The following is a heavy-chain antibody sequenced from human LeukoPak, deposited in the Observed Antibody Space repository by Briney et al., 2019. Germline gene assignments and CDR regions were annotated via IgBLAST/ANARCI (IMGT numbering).Heavy chain of an antibody. D-gene: IGHD3-22*01. Sequence: GASVKVSCKASGNTFSNYVITWVRQAPGQGLEWMGWINPNSGGTNYAQKFQGRVTMTRDTSISTAYMELSRLRSDDTAVYYCARESNYYDSSGYYFSWFDPWGQGTLVTVSS. J-gene: IGHJ5*02. CDR1: GNTFSNYV. CDR3: ARESNYYDSSGYYFSWFDP. CDR2: INPNSGGT. V-gene: IGHV1-2*02.